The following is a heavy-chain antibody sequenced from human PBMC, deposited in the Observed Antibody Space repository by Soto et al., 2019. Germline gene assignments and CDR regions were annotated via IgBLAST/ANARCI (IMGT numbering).Heavy chain of an antibody. V-gene: IGHV4-59*01. CDR1: GVSISRYY. D-gene: IGHD1-1*01. CDR2: IYYSGST. CDR3: ASVDLDRLEYYGMDV. Sequence: SETLSLTCTVSGVSISRYYWSWIRQSPGKGLEWIGYIYYSGSTNYNTTQKSRVTISVDTSKKQFPLKLPSVTAAGRAVYYCASVDLDRLEYYGMDVWGQGTSVTVSS. J-gene: IGHJ6*02.